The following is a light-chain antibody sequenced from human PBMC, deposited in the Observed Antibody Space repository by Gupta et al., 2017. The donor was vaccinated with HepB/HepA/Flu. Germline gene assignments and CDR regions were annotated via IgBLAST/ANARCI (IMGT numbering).Light chain of an antibody. J-gene: IGLJ2*01. V-gene: IGLV2-11*01. Sequence: QSALTQPRSVSGSPGQSVTISCTGTSSDVGCYNYVSWYQQHPGKAPKLMIYDVSTRPSGVPDRFSGSKSGNTAALTISGLQAEDEADYYCCSYAGSYTYVVFGGGTKLTVL. CDR1: SSDVGCYNY. CDR2: DVS. CDR3: CSYAGSYTYVV.